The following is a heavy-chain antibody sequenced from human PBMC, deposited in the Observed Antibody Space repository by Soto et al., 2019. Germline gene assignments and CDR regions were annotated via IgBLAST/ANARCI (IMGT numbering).Heavy chain of an antibody. CDR1: GGTFSSYA. J-gene: IGHJ6*02. CDR3: ASGGTYSSSSHTYYYYYGMDV. D-gene: IGHD6-6*01. CDR2: IIPIFGTA. V-gene: IGHV1-69*13. Sequence: GASVKVSCKASGGTFSSYAISWVRQAPGQGLEWMGGIIPIFGTANYAQKFQGRVTITADESTSTAYMELSSLRSEDTAVDYCASGGTYSSSSHTYYYYYGMDVWGQGTTVTVSS.